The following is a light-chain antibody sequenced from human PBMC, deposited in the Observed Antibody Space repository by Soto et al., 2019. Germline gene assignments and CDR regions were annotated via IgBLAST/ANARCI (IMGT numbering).Light chain of an antibody. CDR1: SSNIGSNT. Sequence: QSVLTHPPSASGTPGQRVTISCSGSSSNIGSNTVNWYQQLPGTAPKLLIYSNNQRPSGVPDRFSGSKSGTSASLAISGLQSEDEADYYCAAWDDSLNGDNYVFGTGTKVTVL. CDR2: SNN. CDR3: AAWDDSLNGDNYV. V-gene: IGLV1-44*01. J-gene: IGLJ1*01.